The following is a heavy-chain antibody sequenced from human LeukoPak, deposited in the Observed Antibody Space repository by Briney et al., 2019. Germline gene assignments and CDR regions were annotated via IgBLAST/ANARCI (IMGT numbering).Heavy chain of an antibody. J-gene: IGHJ4*02. V-gene: IGHV3-21*04. Sequence: PGGSLRLSCAASGFTFSSYSMNWVRQAPGKGLEWVSSIGSSSSYIYYADSVKGRFTISRDNAKNSLYLQMNSLRAEDTAVYYCAKESPVGYGRFDYWGQGTLVTVSS. CDR3: AKESPVGYGRFDY. CDR2: IGSSSSYI. CDR1: GFTFSSYS. D-gene: IGHD1-26*01.